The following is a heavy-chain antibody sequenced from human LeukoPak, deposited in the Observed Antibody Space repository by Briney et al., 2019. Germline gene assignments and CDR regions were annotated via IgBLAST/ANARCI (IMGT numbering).Heavy chain of an antibody. V-gene: IGHV3-53*01. Sequence: GGSLRLSCAASGFTVSSNYMSWVRQAPGRGLEWVSVIYSGGSTYHADSVKGRFTISRDNSKNTLYLQMNSLRAEDTAVYYCARERTTYNWFDPWGQGTLVTVSS. CDR3: ARERTTYNWFDP. CDR2: IYSGGST. D-gene: IGHD2/OR15-2a*01. J-gene: IGHJ5*02. CDR1: GFTVSSNY.